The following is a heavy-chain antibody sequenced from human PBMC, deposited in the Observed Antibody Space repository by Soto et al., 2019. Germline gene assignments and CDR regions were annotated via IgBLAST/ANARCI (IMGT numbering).Heavy chain of an antibody. CDR1: GGSISVYY. CDR2: IYTSGST. Sequence: QVQLQESGPGLLKPSETLSLTCNVSGGSISVYYWTWLRQPPGQGLEWIGYIYTSGSTKYNPSRNSRITMSVDMSRNQISLKLQSVPAADTAVYYCARTPNGYENHFDPWGQGALVVVSS. J-gene: IGHJ5*02. CDR3: ARTPNGYENHFDP. D-gene: IGHD5-18*01. V-gene: IGHV4-4*08.